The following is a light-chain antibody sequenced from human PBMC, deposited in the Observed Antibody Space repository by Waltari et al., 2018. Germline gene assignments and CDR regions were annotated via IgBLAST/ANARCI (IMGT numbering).Light chain of an antibody. CDR3: HQLNTYPWT. J-gene: IGKJ1*01. Sequence: DIQLTQSPSFLSASVGDRLTITCRAGQGINNDLAWYQQRPGKVPKLLIYAASTLQSGVPSRFSGSGSGTEFTLTISSLQPEDFATYYCHQLNTYPWTFGQGTKVEIK. V-gene: IGKV1-9*01. CDR1: QGINND. CDR2: AAS.